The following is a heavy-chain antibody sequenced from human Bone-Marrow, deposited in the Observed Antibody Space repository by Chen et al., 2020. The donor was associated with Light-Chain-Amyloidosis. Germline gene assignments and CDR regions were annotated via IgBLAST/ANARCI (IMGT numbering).Heavy chain of an antibody. CDR1: GASVTGGSYY. CDR2: KFYTGHT. Sequence: QVHLQESGPGLVKPSETLSLTCSVSGASVTGGSYYWSWIRQAPGKGLEWIGYKFYTGHTSYTPSLKSRVTISFDTSTNEVSLNLNSLSAADTAVYYCARGSFFYALDIWGQGTMVAVSS. J-gene: IGHJ3*02. D-gene: IGHD2-2*01. CDR3: ARGSFFYALDI. V-gene: IGHV4-61*01.